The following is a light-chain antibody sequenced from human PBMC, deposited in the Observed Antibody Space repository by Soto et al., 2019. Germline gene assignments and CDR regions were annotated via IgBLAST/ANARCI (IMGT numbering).Light chain of an antibody. CDR3: QQSYSTPIPST. J-gene: IGKJ3*01. CDR1: QSISSY. V-gene: IGKV1-39*01. Sequence: DIQMTQSPSSLSASVGDRVTITCRASQSISSYLNWYQQKPGKAPKLLIYAASSFQSGVASRFSGSGSGTDFTLTISSLPSQDFAAFYCQQSYSTPIPSTFGPGTKVDIK. CDR2: AAS.